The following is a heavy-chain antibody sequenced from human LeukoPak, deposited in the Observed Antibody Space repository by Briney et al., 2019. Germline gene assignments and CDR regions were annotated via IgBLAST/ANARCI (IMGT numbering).Heavy chain of an antibody. CDR3: ARRGGYSGYGPFDY. CDR1: GGSFSGYY. D-gene: IGHD5-12*01. J-gene: IGHJ4*02. V-gene: IGHV4-34*01. Sequence: PSETLSLTCAVYGGSFSGYYWSWIRQPPGKGLEWIGEINHSGSTYYNPSLKSRVTISVDTSKNQFSLKLSSVTAADTAVYYCARRGGYSGYGPFDYWGQGTLVTVSS. CDR2: INHSGST.